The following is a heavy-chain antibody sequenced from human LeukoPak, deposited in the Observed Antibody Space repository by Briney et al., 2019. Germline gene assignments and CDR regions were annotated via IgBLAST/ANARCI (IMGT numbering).Heavy chain of an antibody. CDR3: ARGRSVTTSSPFDY. Sequence: ASVKVSCKASGYTVTGNYLHWVRQAPGQGLEWMGWINPNSGGTKHGQKFQGRVSMTRDTSISTAYLELSSLGSDDTAVYYCARGRSVTTSSPFDYWGQGTLVTVSS. V-gene: IGHV1-2*02. J-gene: IGHJ4*02. D-gene: IGHD4-17*01. CDR1: GYTVTGNY. CDR2: INPNSGGT.